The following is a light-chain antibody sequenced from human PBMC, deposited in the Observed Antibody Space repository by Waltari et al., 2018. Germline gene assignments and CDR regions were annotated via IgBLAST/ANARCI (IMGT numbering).Light chain of an antibody. CDR2: DAS. V-gene: IGKV3-20*01. Sequence: EIVLTQSPGTLSLSPGERATLSCRASQSVRSSYLAWYQQKPGQAPRRLIYDASTRAIGIPDRFSGSGSGTDFTLTISRLEPEDFAVYYCQQYGNSPFTFGPGTKVDIK. J-gene: IGKJ3*01. CDR3: QQYGNSPFT. CDR1: QSVRSSY.